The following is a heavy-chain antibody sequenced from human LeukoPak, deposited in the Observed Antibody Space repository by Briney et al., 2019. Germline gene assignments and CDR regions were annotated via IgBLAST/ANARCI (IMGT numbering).Heavy chain of an antibody. V-gene: IGHV3-15*01. CDR3: TTDRGLASRPLFDL. J-gene: IGHJ4*02. D-gene: IGHD6-6*01. CDR2: IWSTTDGGTT. CDR1: GLSFSDAW. Sequence: GGSLRLSCVASGLSFSDAWMSWVRQGPGKGLERVGHIWSTTDGGTTHYAAPVKGRFTMSRDGSRNTVYLQMNNLKTEDTAVYYCTTDRGLASRPLFDLWGQGTMVTVSS.